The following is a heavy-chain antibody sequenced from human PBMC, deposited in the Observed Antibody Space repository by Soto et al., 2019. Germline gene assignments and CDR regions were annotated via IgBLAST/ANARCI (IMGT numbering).Heavy chain of an antibody. V-gene: IGHV3-66*01. Sequence: EVQLAESGGGLVQPGGSLRLSCAASGFTVGTSYMTWVRQAPGKGPEWISVIFSGGSTFYADSVKGRFTISRDNYKNTVYLQMNSLRGEVTAVYYCARGGSAAAKASEHWGQGILVTVSS. D-gene: IGHD2-15*01. CDR1: GFTVGTSY. J-gene: IGHJ1*01. CDR2: IFSGGST. CDR3: ARGGSAAAKASEH.